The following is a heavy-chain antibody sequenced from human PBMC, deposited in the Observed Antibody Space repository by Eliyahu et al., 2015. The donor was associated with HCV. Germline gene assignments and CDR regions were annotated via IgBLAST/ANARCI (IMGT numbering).Heavy chain of an antibody. Sequence: QITLKESGPALVKPTETLTLTCTFSGFSLTASGEXVAXIRQPPGXALEWLALIYGNGETHYTTSLRTRFTITKDTSKSQVVLTMTNLDPADTATYFCAHRLTVGGSGSFGYWGQGTLVTVSS. CDR1: GFSLTASGEX. V-gene: IGHV2-5*01. D-gene: IGHD3-10*01. CDR2: IYGNGET. CDR3: AHRLTVGGSGSFGY. J-gene: IGHJ4*02.